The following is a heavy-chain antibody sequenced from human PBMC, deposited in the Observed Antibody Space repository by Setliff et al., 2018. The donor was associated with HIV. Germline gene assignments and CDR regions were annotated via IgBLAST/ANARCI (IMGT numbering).Heavy chain of an antibody. CDR3: ARADCSGGSCYSPGY. CDR2: IYDRGGA. Sequence: SETLSLTCTVSGGSISSYYWSWIRLPPEKGLEWIGYIYDRGGANYNPSLKSRVTISLDTSKNQFSLKLNSVTAADTAVYYCARADCSGGSCYSPGYWGQGTLVTVSS. CDR1: GGSISSYY. V-gene: IGHV4-59*01. J-gene: IGHJ4*02. D-gene: IGHD2-15*01.